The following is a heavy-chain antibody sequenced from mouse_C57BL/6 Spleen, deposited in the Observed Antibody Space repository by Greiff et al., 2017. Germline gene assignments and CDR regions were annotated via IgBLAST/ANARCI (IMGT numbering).Heavy chain of an antibody. Sequence: VQLQQPGAELVRPGSSVKLSCKASGYTFTSYWMDWVKQRPGQGLEWIGNIYPSDSETHYNQKFKDKATLTVDKSSSTAYMQLSSLTSEDSAVYYCARGLGLSHCADWGQGTLVTVSA. J-gene: IGHJ3*01. CDR2: IYPSDSET. CDR1: GYTFTSYW. CDR3: ARGLGLSHCAD. D-gene: IGHD3-1*01. V-gene: IGHV1-61*01.